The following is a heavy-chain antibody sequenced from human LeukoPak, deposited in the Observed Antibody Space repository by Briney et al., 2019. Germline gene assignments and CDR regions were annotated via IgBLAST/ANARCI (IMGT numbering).Heavy chain of an antibody. J-gene: IGHJ5*02. D-gene: IGHD5-18*01. Sequence: GGSLRLSCAASGFPFSNNAMTWVREAPGRGLEWGSALSGSGIRTYYADSVKGRFTISRDNSNNTLFLQMNSLRAEDTAVYYCALARGYSSGTRAWGQGALVIVSS. V-gene: IGHV3-23*01. CDR2: LSGSGIRT. CDR3: ALARGYSSGTRA. CDR1: GFPFSNNA.